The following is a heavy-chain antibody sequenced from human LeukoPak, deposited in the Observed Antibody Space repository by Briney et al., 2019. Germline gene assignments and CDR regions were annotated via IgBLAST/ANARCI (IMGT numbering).Heavy chain of an antibody. CDR1: GFTLGNHC. V-gene: IGHV3-33*01. J-gene: IGHJ6*04. CDR2: IFCNGVNK. Sequence: GTSLRLSCAASGFTLGNHCMHWVRQAPGKGLVWVAIIFCNGVNKYCADSMKGRFTISRDTAKNTLFLEMESLRTEDTAVYYCARHRGSVFEGYMDVWGKGTTVTVSS. CDR3: ARHRGSVFEGYMDV. D-gene: IGHD2-8*01.